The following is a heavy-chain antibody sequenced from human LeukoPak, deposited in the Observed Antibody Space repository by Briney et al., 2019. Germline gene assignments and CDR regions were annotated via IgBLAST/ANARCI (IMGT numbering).Heavy chain of an antibody. CDR2: IFYSGST. J-gene: IGHJ4*02. CDR3: ARGEWDLLFDY. D-gene: IGHD1-26*01. CDR1: GGSISGYY. V-gene: IGHV4-59*01. Sequence: SETLSLTCTVSGGSISGYYWSCIRRPPGKGLEWIGYIFYSGSTNYNPSLKSRVTISVDTSKNQFSLKLSSVTAADTAVYYCARGEWDLLFDYWGQGTLVTVSS.